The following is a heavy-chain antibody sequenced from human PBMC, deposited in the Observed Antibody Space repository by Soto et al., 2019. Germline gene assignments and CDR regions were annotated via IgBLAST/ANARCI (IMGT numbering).Heavy chain of an antibody. V-gene: IGHV4-30-2*01. Sequence: QLQLQESGSGLVKPSQTLSLTCAVSGGSISSGGYSWSWIRQPPGKGLEWIGYIYHSGSTYYNPSLKSRVTISVDRSKNQFSLKLSSVTAAXXXXXXCSRDARFLDCNWFDPCGQGTLVTVSS. CDR2: IYHSGST. CDR1: GGSISSGGYS. CDR3: SRDARFLDCNWFDP. D-gene: IGHD3-3*01. J-gene: IGHJ5*02.